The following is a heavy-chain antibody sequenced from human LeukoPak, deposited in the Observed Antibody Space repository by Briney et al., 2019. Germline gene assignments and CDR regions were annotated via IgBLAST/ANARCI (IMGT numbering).Heavy chain of an antibody. CDR2: ISAHNGET. D-gene: IGHD3-22*01. J-gene: IGHJ3*01. Sequence: GASVKVSCKASGYTFTNYGIRWVRQAPGQGLEWMGSISAHNGETSYAQSLQGRVIMTTDMSTSVAYMEIRRLRYDDTALYYCARGTNYYDTSGYLDSFDLWGEGTMVTVSS. CDR3: ARGTNYYDTSGYLDSFDL. CDR1: GYTFTNYG. V-gene: IGHV1-18*01.